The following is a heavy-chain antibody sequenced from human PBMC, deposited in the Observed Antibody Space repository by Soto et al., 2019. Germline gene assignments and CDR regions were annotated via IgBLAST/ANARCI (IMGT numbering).Heavy chain of an antibody. CDR3: ARDPHEFWTSYWFDP. CDR2: ISAYDGKT. V-gene: IGHV1-18*01. D-gene: IGHD3-3*01. J-gene: IGHJ5*02. Sequence: QVHLLQSGAEVKKPGASVKVSCKTSGYTFNTYGINWVRQAPGQGLELMGWISAYDGKTTYAEKFQGRVTMTTDTSTSTAYMELRSLRSDDTAVYYCARDPHEFWTSYWFDPWGQGTPVTVSS. CDR1: GYTFNTYG.